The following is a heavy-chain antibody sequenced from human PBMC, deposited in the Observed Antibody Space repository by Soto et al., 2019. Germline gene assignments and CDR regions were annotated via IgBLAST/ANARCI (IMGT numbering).Heavy chain of an antibody. V-gene: IGHV1-69*02. CDR1: GGIFNRYS. J-gene: IGHJ4*02. CDR2: IIPLFGIT. Sequence: QVQLVQSGAEVKKPGSSVKVSCKASGGIFNRYSVSWVRQAPGQGLEWMGRIIPLFGITHYAQKFQGRVMITADKSTNTVYMEVNGLRSEDTALYYCATFYGGDCTTTTCYGDFDYWGQGTLVTVTS. CDR3: ATFYGGDCTTTTCYGDFDY. D-gene: IGHD2-2*01.